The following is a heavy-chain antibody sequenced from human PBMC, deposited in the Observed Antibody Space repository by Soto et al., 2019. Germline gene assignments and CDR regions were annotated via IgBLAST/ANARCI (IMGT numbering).Heavy chain of an antibody. J-gene: IGHJ6*03. CDR1: GYTFTSYD. CDR2: MNPNSGNT. V-gene: IGHV1-8*01. CDR3: ARGSSVVVVPAAVLDTYYMDV. D-gene: IGHD2-2*01. Sequence: GASVEVSCKASGYTFTSYDSSWVRQATGQGLEWMGWMNPNSGNTGYAQKFQGRVTMTRNTSISTAYMELSSLRSEDTAVYYCARGSSVVVVPAAVLDTYYMDVWGKGTTVTVSS.